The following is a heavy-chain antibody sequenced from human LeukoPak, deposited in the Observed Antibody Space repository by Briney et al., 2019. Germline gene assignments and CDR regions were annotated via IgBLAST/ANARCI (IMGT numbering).Heavy chain of an antibody. CDR1: GFTFSDWY. J-gene: IGHJ4*02. CDR3: ARKGDYYDSSGSRGYYFDY. Sequence: GGSLRLSCAASGFTFSDWYMSWIRQAPGKGLEWVSYIDMSGRTIYYADSVKGRFTISRDNARNSLYLQMSSLRAEDTAVYYCARKGDYYDSSGSRGYYFDYWGQGTLVTVSS. D-gene: IGHD3-22*01. CDR2: IDMSGRTI. V-gene: IGHV3-11*04.